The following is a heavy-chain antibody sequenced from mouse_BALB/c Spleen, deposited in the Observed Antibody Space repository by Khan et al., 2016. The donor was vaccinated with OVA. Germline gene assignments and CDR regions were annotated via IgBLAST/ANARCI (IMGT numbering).Heavy chain of an antibody. CDR3: TRYGSSPYDVMDY. Sequence: VQLKQSGPELIKPGASVKMSCKASGYTFTGFLMHWVKQKPGQGLEWIGYINPYNDGTKYNEKFKGKATLTSDKSSSTAYMELSSLTSEDSAVYYGTRYGSSPYDVMDYWGQGTSVTVSS. J-gene: IGHJ4*01. V-gene: IGHV1S136*01. CDR1: GYTFTGFL. D-gene: IGHD1-1*01. CDR2: INPYNDGT.